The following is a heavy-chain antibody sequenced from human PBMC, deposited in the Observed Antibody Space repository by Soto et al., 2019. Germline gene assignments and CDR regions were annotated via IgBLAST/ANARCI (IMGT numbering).Heavy chain of an antibody. CDR1: GGSFSGYY. D-gene: IGHD6-13*01. CDR3: ARGRSSSWSASGAFDI. CDR2: INHSGST. Sequence: PSEILSLACAVYGGSFSGYYWSWIRQPPGKGLEWIGEINHSGSTNYNPSLKSRVTISVDTSKNQFSLKLSSVTAADTAVYYCARGRSSSWSASGAFDIWGQGTMVT. V-gene: IGHV4-34*01. J-gene: IGHJ3*02.